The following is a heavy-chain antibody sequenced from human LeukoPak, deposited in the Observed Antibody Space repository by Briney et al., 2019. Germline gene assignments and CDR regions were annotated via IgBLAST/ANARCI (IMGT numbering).Heavy chain of an antibody. CDR2: INHSGST. D-gene: IGHD6-13*01. Sequence: PSETLSLTCAVYGGSFSGYYWSWIRQPPGKGLEWIGEINHSGSTNYNPSLKSRVTISVDTSKNQFSLKLSSVTAADTVVYYCARGNRYSSSWYGGRYYFDYWGQGTLVTVSS. CDR1: GGSFSGYY. J-gene: IGHJ4*02. CDR3: ARGNRYSSSWYGGRYYFDY. V-gene: IGHV4-34*01.